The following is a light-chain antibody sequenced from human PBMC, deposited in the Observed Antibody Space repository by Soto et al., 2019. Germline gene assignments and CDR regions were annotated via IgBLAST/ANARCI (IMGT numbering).Light chain of an antibody. CDR3: QQYATSPFT. CDR2: GAS. J-gene: IGKJ3*01. CDR1: QSVSSNY. V-gene: IGKV3-20*01. Sequence: EIVLTQSPGTLSLSPGERATLSCRASQSVSSNYLAWYQQKPGQAPRLVIYGASSRATGIPDRFSGSGSGTDFILTISRVEPEDFAVYYCQQYATSPFTFGPGTKVDIQ.